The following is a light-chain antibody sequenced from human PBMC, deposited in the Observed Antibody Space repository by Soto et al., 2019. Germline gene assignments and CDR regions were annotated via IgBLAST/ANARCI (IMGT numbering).Light chain of an antibody. J-gene: IGKJ1*01. CDR2: KAS. Sequence: DIQMTQSPSTLSGSVGDRVTITCRASQTISSWLAWYQQKPGKAPKLLIYKASTLKTGVPSRFSGSGSGTEFTLTISSLQPDDFATYFCQHYNSYSVAFGQWTKVELK. CDR1: QTISSW. V-gene: IGKV1-5*03. CDR3: QHYNSYSVA.